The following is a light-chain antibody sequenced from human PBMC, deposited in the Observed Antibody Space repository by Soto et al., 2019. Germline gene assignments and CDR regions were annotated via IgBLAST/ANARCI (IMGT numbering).Light chain of an antibody. CDR3: QQYNKWPET. J-gene: IGKJ1*01. CDR1: QSVSSN. Sequence: EIVMTQSPATLSVSPGERATLSCRASQSVSSNLAWYQQKVGQAPRVLIYVASTRATGIPGRLSGSGSGTEFTLTISSLQSEDFAVYYCQQYNKWPETFGQGTKVEIK. V-gene: IGKV3-15*01. CDR2: VAS.